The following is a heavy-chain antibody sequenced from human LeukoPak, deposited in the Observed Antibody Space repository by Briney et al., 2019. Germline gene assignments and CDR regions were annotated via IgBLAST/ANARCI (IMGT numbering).Heavy chain of an antibody. V-gene: IGHV4-4*07. J-gene: IGHJ4*02. Sequence: SETLSLTCTVSGGSISSYYWSWIRQPAGKGLEWIGRIYTSGSTNYNPSLKSRVTMSVDTSKTQFSLNLSSVTAADTAVYYCARDGGSGSYYGLRDYFDYWGQGTLVTVSS. CDR1: GGSISSYY. CDR3: ARDGGSGSYYGLRDYFDY. D-gene: IGHD1-26*01. CDR2: IYTSGST.